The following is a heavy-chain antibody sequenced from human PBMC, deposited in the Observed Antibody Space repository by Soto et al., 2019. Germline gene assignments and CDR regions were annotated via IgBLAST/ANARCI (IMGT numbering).Heavy chain of an antibody. CDR3: TADWSYRGAPGFDY. Sequence: EVQLVESGGGLVKPGGSLKLSCAASGFIFNNAWMNWVRQAPGKGLEWVGRIQSKADGGATDYAAPVKGRFTISRDDSTKTLHLQMMSLEAEDASLYFCTADWSYRGAPGFDYWGQGTLVSVSS. J-gene: IGHJ4*02. D-gene: IGHD3-10*01. CDR1: GFIFNNAW. CDR2: IQSKADGGAT. V-gene: IGHV3-15*07.